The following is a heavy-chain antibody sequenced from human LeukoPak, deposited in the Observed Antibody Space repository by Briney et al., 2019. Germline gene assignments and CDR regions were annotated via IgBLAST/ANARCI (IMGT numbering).Heavy chain of an antibody. V-gene: IGHV4-34*01. CDR3: AVVEGQPNYYYYMDV. J-gene: IGHJ6*03. CDR2: INQSGST. Sequence: PSETLSLTCAVYGGSFSGYYWTWLRQPPGKGLERIGEINQSGSTNCNPSLKSRVTISVDTSKNQFSLNLSSVTAADTAVYYCAVVEGQPNYYYYMDVWGKGTTVTVSS. CDR1: GGSFSGYY. D-gene: IGHD6-13*01.